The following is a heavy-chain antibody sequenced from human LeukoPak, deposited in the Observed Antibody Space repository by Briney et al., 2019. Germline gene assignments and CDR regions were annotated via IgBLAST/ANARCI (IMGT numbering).Heavy chain of an antibody. J-gene: IGHJ5*02. CDR1: GGSVSSGSYY. CDR2: IYYSGST. V-gene: IGHV4-61*01. D-gene: IGHD6-19*01. CDR3: AREKRSSVAGFDP. Sequence: SETLSLTCTVSGGSVSSGSYYWSWIRQPPGKGLEWIGYIYYSGSTNYNPSLKSRVTISVDTSKNQFSLKLSSVTAADTAVYYCAREKRSSVAGFDPWGQGTLVTVSS.